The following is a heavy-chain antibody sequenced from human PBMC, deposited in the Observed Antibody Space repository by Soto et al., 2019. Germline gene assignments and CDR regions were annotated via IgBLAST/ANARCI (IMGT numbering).Heavy chain of an antibody. CDR1: GFTXTSSA. CDR3: AAVAEYYYDSSGYHTGPPIGRY. CDR2: IVVGSGNT. Sequence: SXKVSFKASGFTXTSSAVELVRQARGQRLEWIGWIVVGSGNTNYAQKFQERVNITRYMYTSTAYMELRSLRSEDTAVYYCAAVAEYYYDSSGYHTGPPIGRYWGQGTLGTVSS. J-gene: IGHJ4*02. V-gene: IGHV1-58*01. D-gene: IGHD3-22*01.